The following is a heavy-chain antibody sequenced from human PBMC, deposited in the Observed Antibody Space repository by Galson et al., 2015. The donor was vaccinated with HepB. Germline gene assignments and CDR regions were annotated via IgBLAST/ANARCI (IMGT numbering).Heavy chain of an antibody. V-gene: IGHV4-59*01. Sequence: SETLSLTCTVSGASISSYYWNWIRQPPGKGLEWIASLYYSGNTSYNPSLKSRVTISLDTSKNQFYLKLTSVTTADTAMYYCAREAWWTSDWEPAPFDYWGQGTLVTVSS. J-gene: IGHJ4*02. CDR2: LYYSGNT. CDR3: AREAWWTSDWEPAPFDY. CDR1: GASISSYY. D-gene: IGHD6-19*01.